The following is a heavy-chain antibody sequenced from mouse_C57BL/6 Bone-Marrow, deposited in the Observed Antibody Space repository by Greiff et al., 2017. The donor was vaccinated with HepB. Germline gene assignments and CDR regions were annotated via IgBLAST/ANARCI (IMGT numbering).Heavy chain of an antibody. CDR2: INPYNGDT. CDR3: ARRYLGYYGSRGDFDV. J-gene: IGHJ1*03. V-gene: IGHV1-20*01. D-gene: IGHD1-1*01. CDR1: GYSFTGYF. Sequence: EVQVVESGPELVKPGDSVKISCKASGYSFTGYFMNWVMQSHGKSLEWIGRINPYNGDTFYNQKFKGKATLTVDKSSSTAHMELRSLTSEDSAVYYCARRYLGYYGSRGDFDVWGTGTTVTVSS.